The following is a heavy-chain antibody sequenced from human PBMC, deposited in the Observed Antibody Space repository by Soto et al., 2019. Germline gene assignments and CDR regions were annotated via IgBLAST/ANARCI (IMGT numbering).Heavy chain of an antibody. D-gene: IGHD6-6*01. CDR1: GYSFTNYW. Sequence: PGESLKISCKGYGYSFTNYWIGWVRQMPGKGLEWMGIIYPGDSDIRYSPSFQGQVTISADKSISTAYLQWSSLKASDTAMYYCSTLGSSSTFEYYYYYGMDVWGQGTTVTVSS. V-gene: IGHV5-51*01. CDR3: STLGSSSTFEYYYYYGMDV. CDR2: IYPGDSDI. J-gene: IGHJ6*02.